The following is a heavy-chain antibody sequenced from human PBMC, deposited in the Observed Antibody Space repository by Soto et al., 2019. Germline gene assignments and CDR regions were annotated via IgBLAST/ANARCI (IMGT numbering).Heavy chain of an antibody. CDR2: IKGGNGNT. D-gene: IGHD1-26*01. J-gene: IGHJ4*02. CDR3: ARDDSGFSGSHYIDYFNY. Sequence: ASVKVSCRASGNTVPNYAIHCVRQAPGQRXEWMGWIKGGNGNTYYSENLPRRLHFHSDTYAGTVYMQLSSLQPEDTAVFYCARDDSGFSGSHYIDYFNYWGQGALVTVSS. V-gene: IGHV1-3*01. CDR1: GNTVPNYA.